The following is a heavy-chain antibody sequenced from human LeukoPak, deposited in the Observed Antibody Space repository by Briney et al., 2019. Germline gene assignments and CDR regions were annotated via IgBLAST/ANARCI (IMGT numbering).Heavy chain of an antibody. J-gene: IGHJ3*02. D-gene: IGHD1-26*01. CDR2: INSDGSDT. CDR3: ARGGSPPEALGDAFDI. V-gene: IGHV3-74*01. CDR1: GFNFNIYW. Sequence: GGSLRLSCAPSGFNFNIYWMHWVRQAPGKGLVRVSRINSDGSDTRYADSVKGRFTISRDKAKNTLSLQMNSLRVEDTAVYFCARGGSPPEALGDAFDIWGQGTMVTVSS.